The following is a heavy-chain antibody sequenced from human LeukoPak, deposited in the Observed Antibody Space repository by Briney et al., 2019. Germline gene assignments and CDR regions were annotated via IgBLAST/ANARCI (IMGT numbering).Heavy chain of an antibody. J-gene: IGHJ4*02. CDR2: INSDGSST. D-gene: IGHD6-19*01. CDR1: GFTFSSYW. V-gene: IGHV3-74*01. Sequence: QPGGSLRLSCAASGFTFSSYWMHWVRQAPGKGLVWVSRINSDGSSTSYADSVKGRFTVSGDNSKNTLYLQMTGLRAEDTALYFCARRVSVADITPYYFDYWGQGTLVTVSS. CDR3: ARRVSVADITPYYFDY.